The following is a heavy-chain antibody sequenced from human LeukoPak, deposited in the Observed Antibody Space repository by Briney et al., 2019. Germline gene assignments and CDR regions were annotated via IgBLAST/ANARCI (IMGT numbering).Heavy chain of an antibody. Sequence: ASVKVSCKASGYAFSAYYMHWVRQAPGQGLEWMGWLNPQTGDTHFAQKFQGRVTFTTDTSMSTAYMELSRLTSDDTAVYYCARAGGRSWFDPWGQGTLVTVSS. CDR1: GYAFSAYY. CDR3: ARAGGRSWFDP. CDR2: LNPQTGDT. V-gene: IGHV1-2*02. J-gene: IGHJ5*02.